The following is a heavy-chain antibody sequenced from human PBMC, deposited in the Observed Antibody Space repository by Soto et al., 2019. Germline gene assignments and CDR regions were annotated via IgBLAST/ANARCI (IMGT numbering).Heavy chain of an antibody. J-gene: IGHJ6*03. Sequence: SETLSLTCTVSGGSISSYYWSWIRQPPGKGLEWIGYIYYSGSTNYNPSLKSRVTISVDTSRNKFSLKLSSVTAADTAVYYCARVDSSSWYRLGYYYYMDVWGKGTTVTVSS. CDR1: GGSISSYY. V-gene: IGHV4-59*01. CDR2: IYYSGST. D-gene: IGHD6-13*01. CDR3: ARVDSSSWYRLGYYYYMDV.